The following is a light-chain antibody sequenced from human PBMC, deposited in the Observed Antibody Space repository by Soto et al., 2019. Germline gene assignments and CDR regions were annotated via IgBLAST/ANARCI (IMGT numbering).Light chain of an antibody. V-gene: IGLV3-21*02. CDR2: DDS. Sequence: SYELTQPPSVSVAPGQTATITCGGHNIGGRSVHWYQQRPGQAPVVVVYDDSDRPSGIPERFSGSNSGNTATLTITSAEAGDEADYFCQVLDGGTDQNYVFGPGTKLTVL. J-gene: IGLJ1*01. CDR3: QVLDGGTDQNYV. CDR1: NIGGRS.